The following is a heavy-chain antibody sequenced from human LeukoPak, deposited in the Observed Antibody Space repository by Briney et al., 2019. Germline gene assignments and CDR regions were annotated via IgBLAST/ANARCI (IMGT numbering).Heavy chain of an antibody. D-gene: IGHD3-9*01. CDR2: ISGNGGST. V-gene: IGHV3-23*01. CDR1: GFTFSSYS. Sequence: GGSLRLSCAASGFTFSSYSMSWVRQAPGKGLEWVSAISGNGGSTYYADSVKGRFTISRDNSKNTLYLQMNGLRAEDTAVYYCAKDYDILTGYPHGAFDIWGQGTMVTVSS. J-gene: IGHJ3*02. CDR3: AKDYDILTGYPHGAFDI.